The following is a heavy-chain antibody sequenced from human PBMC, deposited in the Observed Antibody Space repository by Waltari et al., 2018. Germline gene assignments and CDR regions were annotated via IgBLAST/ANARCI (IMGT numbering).Heavy chain of an antibody. D-gene: IGHD3-3*01. J-gene: IGHJ4*02. CDR2: IYYSGST. Sequence: QLQLQESGPGLVKPSETLSLTCTVPGGSISSSSYYWCWIRQPPGQGLEWIGSIYYSGSTYYNPSLKSRVTISVDTSKNQFSLKLSSVTAADTAVYYCARVGADYDFWSGYSLYDYWGQGTLVTVSS. CDR1: GGSISSSSYY. V-gene: IGHV4-39*07. CDR3: ARVGADYDFWSGYSLYDY.